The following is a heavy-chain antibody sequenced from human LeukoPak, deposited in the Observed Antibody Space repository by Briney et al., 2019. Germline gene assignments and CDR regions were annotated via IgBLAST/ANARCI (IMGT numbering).Heavy chain of an antibody. CDR2: VYYSGST. V-gene: IGHV4-39*01. CDR1: GGSISSSSDY. D-gene: IGHD3-10*01. Sequence: SETLSLTCTVSGGSISSSSDYWGWIRQPPGRGLEWIGNVYYSGSTYYNPSLKSRVTTSVDTSKNQFSLKLSSVTAADTAVYYCARQRNGSGSFIYYYFDYWGQGTLVTVSS. CDR3: ARQRNGSGSFIYYYFDY. J-gene: IGHJ4*02.